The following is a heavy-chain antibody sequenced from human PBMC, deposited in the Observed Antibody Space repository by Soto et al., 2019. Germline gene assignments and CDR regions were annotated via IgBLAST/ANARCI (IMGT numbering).Heavy chain of an antibody. CDR3: VNFPSCTSSTCLDY. CDR1: GFIFRSYT. D-gene: IGHD2-8*01. CDR2: ISGNGTTT. J-gene: IGHJ4*02. Sequence: PGGSLRLSCSASGFIFRSYTLYWVRQAPGKGLEFVSAISGNGTTTYYADSVKGRFTISRVNSRNTLYLQMSSLRSADAAVYYCVNFPSCTSSTCLDYWGRGTLVTVSS. V-gene: IGHV3-64D*06.